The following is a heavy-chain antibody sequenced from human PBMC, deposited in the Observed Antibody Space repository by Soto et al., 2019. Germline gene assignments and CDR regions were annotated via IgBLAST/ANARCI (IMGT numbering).Heavy chain of an antibody. CDR2: IIPVSGAA. CDR1: GGTFGSYA. CDR3: ATALGCRSPSCTLDY. D-gene: IGHD2-2*01. Sequence: QVQLVQSGAEVKKPGSSVKVSCKASGGTFGSYAFSWVRQAPGQGLEWMGGIIPVSGAAHYAQKFQGRVTITADESTSTAYMELSSLSSPDTAVYYCATALGCRSPSCTLDYWGQGTRVIVSS. V-gene: IGHV1-69*01. J-gene: IGHJ4*02.